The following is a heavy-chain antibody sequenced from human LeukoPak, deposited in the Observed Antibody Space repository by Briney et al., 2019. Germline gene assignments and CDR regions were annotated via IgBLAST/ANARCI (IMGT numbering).Heavy chain of an antibody. CDR1: GFTISDSA. J-gene: IGHJ4*02. CDR3: TRPARSGRNYFDY. D-gene: IGHD3-3*01. Sequence: GGSLRLSFAASGFTISDSAMHWVRQASGKGLEWVGRIRSKVNNYATAYAASVKGRFTISRDESKNTAYLQMNSLKTEDTAVYYCTRPARSGRNYFDYWGQGTLVTVSS. V-gene: IGHV3-73*01. CDR2: IRSKVNNYAT.